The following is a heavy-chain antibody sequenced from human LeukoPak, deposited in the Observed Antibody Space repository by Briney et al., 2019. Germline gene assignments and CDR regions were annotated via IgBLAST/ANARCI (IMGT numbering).Heavy chain of an antibody. Sequence: PGGSLRLSCAASGFTFSSYAMSWVRQAPGKGLEWVSAISGSGGSTYYADSVKGRFTIPRDFSKNTLYLQMNSLRAEDTAVYFCAKDLGSAAGRGYYFDYWGQGTLVTVSS. CDR3: AKDLGSAAGRGYYFDY. D-gene: IGHD6-13*01. CDR2: ISGSGGST. CDR1: GFTFSSYA. J-gene: IGHJ4*02. V-gene: IGHV3-23*01.